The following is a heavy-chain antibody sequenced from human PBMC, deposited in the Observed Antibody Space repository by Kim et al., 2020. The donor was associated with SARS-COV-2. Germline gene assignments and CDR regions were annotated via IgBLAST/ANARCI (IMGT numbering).Heavy chain of an antibody. V-gene: IGHV7-4-1*02. J-gene: IGHJ6*03. CDR1: GYTFTSYA. CDR3: ARDLFIAAPHYYYYYMDV. CDR2: INTNTGNP. D-gene: IGHD6-13*01. Sequence: ASVKVSCKASGYTFTSYAMNWVRQAPGQGLEWMGWINTNTGNPTYAQGFTGRFVFSLDTSVSTAYLQISSLKAEDTAVYYCARDLFIAAPHYYYYYMDVWGKGTTVTVYS.